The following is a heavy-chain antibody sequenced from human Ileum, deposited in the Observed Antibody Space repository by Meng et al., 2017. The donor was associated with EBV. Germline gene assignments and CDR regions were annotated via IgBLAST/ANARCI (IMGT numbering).Heavy chain of an antibody. CDR1: GFTYSSYS. Sequence: EVQLGEGGGGLVKPGWSLRLSCAASGFTYSSYSMHWVRQAPGKGLEWVSGISVSGTRKSYADSVKGRFIISRDNTENAIYLQMHSLRVEDTATYYCTYAPLGYWGQGTLVTVSS. CDR2: ISVSGTRK. J-gene: IGHJ4*02. CDR3: TYAPLGY. V-gene: IGHV3-23*04. D-gene: IGHD2-2*01.